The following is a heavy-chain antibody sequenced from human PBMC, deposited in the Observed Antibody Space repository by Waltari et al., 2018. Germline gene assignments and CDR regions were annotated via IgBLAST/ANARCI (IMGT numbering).Heavy chain of an antibody. V-gene: IGHV4-59*01. Sequence: QVQLQESGPGLVKPSETLSLTCTVPGGPISSSHWTWIRQPPGKGLEWIGSLYYSGGTNYNPSLKSRVTISVDTSNNHFSLRLSSVTAADTAVYYCARDLSNGIFDPWGQGILVTVSS. J-gene: IGHJ5*02. CDR3: ARDLSNGIFDP. CDR1: GGPISSSH. CDR2: LYYSGGT.